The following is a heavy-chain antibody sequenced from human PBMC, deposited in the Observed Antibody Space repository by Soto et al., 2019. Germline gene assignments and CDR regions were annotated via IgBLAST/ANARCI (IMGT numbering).Heavy chain of an antibody. D-gene: IGHD2-15*01. Sequence: QLQLRESGPGLVQPSGTLSLTCDVSGDSLTNNHWWSWVRQAPGKGLEWIGEIWHTGRPNYNPSLKGRVADSIDKSKNQFSLKLRSVTAADTAVYYCVRDSRTGCSSINCYMHWGQGTLVTVSS. J-gene: IGHJ4*02. CDR1: GDSLTNNHW. CDR3: VRDSRTGCSSINCYMH. CDR2: IWHTGRP. V-gene: IGHV4-4*02.